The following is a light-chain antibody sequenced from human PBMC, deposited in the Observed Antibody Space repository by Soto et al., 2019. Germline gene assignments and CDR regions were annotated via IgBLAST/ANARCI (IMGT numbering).Light chain of an antibody. V-gene: IGKV3-20*01. CDR3: QQYMTSRT. CDR2: GTS. Sequence: EIVMTQSPATLSLSPGERATLSCRASQSVGKYLVWYQQKPGQAPRLLIYGTSGRATGIPDRFSGSASGTDFTLTISGLEPEDFAVYYCQQYMTSRTFGQGTKVDIK. J-gene: IGKJ1*01. CDR1: QSVGKY.